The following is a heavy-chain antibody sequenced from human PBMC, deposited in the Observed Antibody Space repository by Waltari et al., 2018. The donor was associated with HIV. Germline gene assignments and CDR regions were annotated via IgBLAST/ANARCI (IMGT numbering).Heavy chain of an antibody. J-gene: IGHJ4*02. CDR3: ARVPRGRLWDLSTYYYDF. CDR1: GYTFRDYY. Sequence: QVQLVQSGSEVKKPGAPVKISCKSSGYTFRDYYIHWLRQDPGQRFEWMGWSNPKRGGTNYAQKFKGRVTMTRDTSINTVYMELSGMGSDDTAIYYCARVPRGRLWDLSTYYYDFWGQGTRVTVSS. V-gene: IGHV1-2*02. CDR2: SNPKRGGT. D-gene: IGHD3-16*02.